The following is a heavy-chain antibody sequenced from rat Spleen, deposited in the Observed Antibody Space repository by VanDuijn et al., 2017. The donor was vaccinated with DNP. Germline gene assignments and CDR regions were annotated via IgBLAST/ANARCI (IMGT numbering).Heavy chain of an antibody. J-gene: IGHJ1*01. V-gene: IGHV5S10*01. D-gene: IGHD4-4*01. CDR1: GFTFSDYN. CDR2: IFYDGSRT. CDR3: ARGSGTYYWYFDF. Sequence: EVQLVESGGGLVQPGRSLKLSCAASGFTFSDYNMAWVRQTPKKGLEWVATIFYDGSRTYYRDSVKGRFTISRDNAKNTLYLQMNSLRSEDTATYYCARGSGTYYWYFDFWGPGTMVTVSS.